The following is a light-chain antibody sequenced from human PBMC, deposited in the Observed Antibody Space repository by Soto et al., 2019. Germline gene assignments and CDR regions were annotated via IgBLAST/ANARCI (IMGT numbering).Light chain of an antibody. Sequence: EIVLTQSPGTLSLSPGERATLSCRASQSGSTNYIAWYQQKPGQAPRLLIYATSNRATGIPDRFSGSGSGTDFTITISRLEPEDFAVYYCQHYGSSWTFGQGTKMEIK. CDR3: QHYGSSWT. J-gene: IGKJ1*01. V-gene: IGKV3-20*01. CDR1: QSGSTNY. CDR2: ATS.